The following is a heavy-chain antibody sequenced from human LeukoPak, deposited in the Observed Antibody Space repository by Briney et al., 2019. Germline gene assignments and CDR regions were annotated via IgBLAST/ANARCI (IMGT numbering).Heavy chain of an antibody. CDR3: ARGDYDFWSGYSPFDP. J-gene: IGHJ5*02. V-gene: IGHV7-4-1*02. CDR1: GYTFTSYA. Sequence: ASVKVSCKASGYTFTSYAMNWVRQAPGQGLEWMGWINTNTGNPTYAQGFTGRFVFSLDTSVSTAYLQISSLKAEDTAVYYCARGDYDFWSGYSPFDPWGQGTLVTVSS. CDR2: INTNTGNP. D-gene: IGHD3-3*01.